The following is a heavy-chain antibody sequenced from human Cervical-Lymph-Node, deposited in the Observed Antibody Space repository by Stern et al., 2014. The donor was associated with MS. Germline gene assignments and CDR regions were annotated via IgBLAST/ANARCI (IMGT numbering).Heavy chain of an antibody. CDR2: VYWDDDS. Sequence: QVTLKESGPTLVQPTQTLTLTCTFSGFALTTSGVGVGWIRPPPGKALEWLGLVYWDDDSRYSPSLKSWLTITQDISKNQVVLTMTNMDPVDTATYYCAHTYNQLNFWYFDLWGRGTLVTVSS. CDR3: AHTYNQLNFWYFDL. V-gene: IGHV2-5*02. D-gene: IGHD5-24*01. CDR1: GFALTTSGVG. J-gene: IGHJ2*01.